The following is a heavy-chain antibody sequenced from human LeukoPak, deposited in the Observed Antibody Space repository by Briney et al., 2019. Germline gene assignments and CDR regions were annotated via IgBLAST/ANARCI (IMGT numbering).Heavy chain of an antibody. Sequence: GGSLRLSCAASGFTFSSYGMHWVRQAPGKGLEWVAFIRYDGSNKYYADSVKGRFTISRDNSKNTLYLQMNSLRAEDTAVYYCARDSYYGYSYGYYYYYYMDVWGKGTTVTVSS. CDR2: IRYDGSNK. CDR1: GFTFSSYG. J-gene: IGHJ6*03. D-gene: IGHD5-18*01. V-gene: IGHV3-30*02. CDR3: ARDSYYGYSYGYYYYYYMDV.